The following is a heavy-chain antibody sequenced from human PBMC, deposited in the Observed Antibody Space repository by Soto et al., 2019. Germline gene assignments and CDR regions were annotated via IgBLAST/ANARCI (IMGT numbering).Heavy chain of an antibody. CDR3: ARNPAGTVDY. CDR2: INHSGST. CDR1: GGSFSGYY. V-gene: IGHV4-34*01. Sequence: QVQLQQWGAGLLKPSETLSLTCAVYGGSFSGYYWSWIRQPPGKGLEWIGEINHSGSTNYNPSLKSRVPISVDTSKNQCSLKLSSVTAADTAVYYCARNPAGTVDYWGQGTLVTVSS. D-gene: IGHD1-1*01. J-gene: IGHJ4*02.